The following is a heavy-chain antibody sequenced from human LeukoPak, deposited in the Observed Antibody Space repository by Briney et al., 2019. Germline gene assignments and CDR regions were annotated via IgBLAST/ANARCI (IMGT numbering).Heavy chain of an antibody. J-gene: IGHJ4*02. V-gene: IGHV3-21*01. CDR1: GFTFSIYS. D-gene: IGHD6-13*01. Sequence: GGSLRLSCAASGFTFSIYSMDWVRQAPGKGLEWVSSISSSSSYIYYADSVKGRFTISRDNAKNSLYLQMNSLRAEDTAVYYCARDRESSSWFDYWGQGILVTASS. CDR3: ARDRESSSWFDY. CDR2: ISSSSSYI.